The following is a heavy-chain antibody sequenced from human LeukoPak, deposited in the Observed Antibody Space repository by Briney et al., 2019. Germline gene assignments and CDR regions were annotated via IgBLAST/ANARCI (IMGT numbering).Heavy chain of an antibody. J-gene: IGHJ4*02. Sequence: PGRSLRLSCTGSGFSFRDHSMSWVRQPPGKGLEWVGFITSKPYGEATHYAASVSGRFTFPRDDSKGVAYLQMNSLKTEDTAVYYCVRHDGMILPVWGQGTLVTVSS. CDR1: GFSFRDHS. V-gene: IGHV3-49*04. CDR3: VRHDGMILPV. CDR2: ITSKPYGEAT. D-gene: IGHD3/OR15-3a*01.